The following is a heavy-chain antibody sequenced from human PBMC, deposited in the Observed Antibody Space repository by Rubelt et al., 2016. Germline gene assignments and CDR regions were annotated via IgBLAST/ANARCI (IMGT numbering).Heavy chain of an antibody. Sequence: GFTFSSYDMHWVRQAPGKGLEWVALISYDGSNKYYADSVKGRFTISRDKSKNTLYLQMNSLRAEDTAVYYCARLSIFEDTAMVMSDYWGQGTLVTVSS. V-gene: IGHV3-30*03. J-gene: IGHJ4*02. CDR1: GFTFSSYD. CDR3: ARLSIFEDTAMVMSDY. CDR2: ISYDGSNK. D-gene: IGHD5-18*01.